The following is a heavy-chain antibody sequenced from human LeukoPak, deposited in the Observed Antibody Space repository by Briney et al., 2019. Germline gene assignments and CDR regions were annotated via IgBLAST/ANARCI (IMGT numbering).Heavy chain of an antibody. J-gene: IGHJ4*02. D-gene: IGHD3-22*01. Sequence: ASVKVSCKASGGTFTSYAISWVRQAPGQGLEWMGRIITLFGTTNYAQKFQGRVSITTDESTSTAYMDLSSLRSEDTAVYYCAGSGRANYYDTSGLFDYWGQGTPVTVSS. CDR3: AGSGRANYYDTSGLFDY. V-gene: IGHV1-69*05. CDR2: IITLFGTT. CDR1: GGTFTSYA.